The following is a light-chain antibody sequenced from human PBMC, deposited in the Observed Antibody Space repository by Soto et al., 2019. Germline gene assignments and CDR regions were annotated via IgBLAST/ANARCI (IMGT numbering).Light chain of an antibody. V-gene: IGKV1-6*01. CDR1: QGIRDD. Sequence: AIQLTQSPSSLSASVGDRVTITCRASQGIRDDLAWFQQSPGKAPNVLIYATANLQSGVPSRFSGSGSGTDFTLTISGLQPEDFATYYCLQHYDFLPTFGQGTKVET. CDR3: LQHYDFLPT. J-gene: IGKJ1*01. CDR2: ATA.